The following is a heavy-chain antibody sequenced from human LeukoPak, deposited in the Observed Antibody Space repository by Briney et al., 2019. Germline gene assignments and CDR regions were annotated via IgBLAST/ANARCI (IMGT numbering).Heavy chain of an antibody. CDR2: ISGSGGST. Sequence: GGSLRLSCAASGFTFSSYAMSWVRQAPGKGLEWVSAISGSGGSTYYADSVKGRFTISRDNSKNTLYLQMNSLRAEDTAVYYCAKGLSYDILTGLSEGYFDYWGQGTLVTVSS. CDR3: AKGLSYDILTGLSEGYFDY. V-gene: IGHV3-23*01. J-gene: IGHJ4*02. D-gene: IGHD3-9*01. CDR1: GFTFSSYA.